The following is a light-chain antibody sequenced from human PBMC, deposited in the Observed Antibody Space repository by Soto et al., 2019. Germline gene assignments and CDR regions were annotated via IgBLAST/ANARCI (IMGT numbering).Light chain of an antibody. CDR1: SSDVGGSNY. CDR2: EVS. CDR3: SPYSITSTRV. Sequence: QSALTQPASVSGSPGQSITISCTGTSSDVGGSNYVSWYQQPPGKAPKLIIYEVSNRPSGVSHRLSVSKSGNTASLTISGFEAEDEADYYCSPYSITSTRVFGGGTKLTVL. V-gene: IGLV2-14*01. J-gene: IGLJ2*01.